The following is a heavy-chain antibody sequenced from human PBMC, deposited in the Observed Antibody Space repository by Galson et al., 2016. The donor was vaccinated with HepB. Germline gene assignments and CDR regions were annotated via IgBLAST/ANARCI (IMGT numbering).Heavy chain of an antibody. CDR3: ARGNYSAFDI. CDR1: GGSFSGYY. D-gene: IGHD2-21*01. V-gene: IGHV4-34*01. CDR2: INHSGST. J-gene: IGHJ3*02. Sequence: ETLSLTCAVYGGSFSGYYWSWIRQPPGKGLERMGEINHSGSTNYNPSLKSRVTISVDTSKNQFSLKLSSVTAADTAVYYCARGNYSAFDIWGQGTMVTVSS.